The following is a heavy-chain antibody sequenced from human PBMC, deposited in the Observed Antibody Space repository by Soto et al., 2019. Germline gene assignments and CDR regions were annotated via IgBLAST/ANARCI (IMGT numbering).Heavy chain of an antibody. CDR2: ITSDGSDT. V-gene: IGHV3-74*01. CDR1: GFTFSSYW. Sequence: EVQLVESGGGLVQPGGSLRLSCAASGFTFSSYWMHWVRQAPGKGLVWVSRITSDGSDTTYADSVKGRFTSSRDNAKNTLLLQLNSVRAEDTAVYYCARDKVPFYGPGSFAYWGQGTLVTVSS. D-gene: IGHD3-10*01. J-gene: IGHJ4*02. CDR3: ARDKVPFYGPGSFAY.